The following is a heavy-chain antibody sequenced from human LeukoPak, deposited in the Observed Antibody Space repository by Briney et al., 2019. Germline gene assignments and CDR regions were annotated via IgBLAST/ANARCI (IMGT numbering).Heavy chain of an antibody. J-gene: IGHJ4*02. Sequence: GRSLRLSCAASGFTFSSYAMSWVRQAPGKGLEWVSAISGSGGSTYYADSVKGRFTISRDNSKNTLYLQMNSLRAEDTAVYYCANLDYGDYDVGYWGQGTLVTASS. V-gene: IGHV3-23*01. CDR3: ANLDYGDYDVGY. CDR2: ISGSGGST. D-gene: IGHD4-17*01. CDR1: GFTFSSYA.